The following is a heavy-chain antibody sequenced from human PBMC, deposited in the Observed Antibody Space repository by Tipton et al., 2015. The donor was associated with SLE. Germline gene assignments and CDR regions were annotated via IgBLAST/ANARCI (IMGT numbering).Heavy chain of an antibody. CDR3: ARVKGYGFDY. V-gene: IGHV3-20*04. J-gene: IGHJ4*02. CDR2: INWNGGST. CDR1: GFTFDDYG. Sequence: GSLRLSCAASGFTFDDYGMCWVRQAPGKGLEWVSGINWNGGSTGYADSVKGRFTISRDNAKNSLYLQMNSLRAGDTAVYYCARVKGYGFDYWGQGTLVTVSS. D-gene: IGHD2-8*01.